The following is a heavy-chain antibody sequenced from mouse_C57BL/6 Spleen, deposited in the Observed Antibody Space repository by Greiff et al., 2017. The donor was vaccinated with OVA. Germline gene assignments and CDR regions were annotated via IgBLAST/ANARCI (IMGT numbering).Heavy chain of an antibody. CDR2: ISYDGSN. CDR3: ARGTGTDYFDY. V-gene: IGHV3-6*01. CDR1: GYSITSGYY. D-gene: IGHD4-1*01. J-gene: IGHJ2*01. Sequence: EVQRVESGPGLVKPSQSLSLTCSVTGYSITSGYYWNWIRQFPGNKLEWMGYISYDGSNNYNPSLKNRISITRDTSKNQFFLKLNSVTTEDTATYYCARGTGTDYFDYWGQGTTLTVSS.